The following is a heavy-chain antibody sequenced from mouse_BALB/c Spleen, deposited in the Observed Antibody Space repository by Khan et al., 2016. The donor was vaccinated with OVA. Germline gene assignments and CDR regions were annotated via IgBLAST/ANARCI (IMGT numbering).Heavy chain of an antibody. J-gene: IGHJ1*01. CDR1: GYSITSDYA. Sequence: EVQLQESGPGLVKPSQSLSLTCTVTGYSITSDYAWNWIRQFPGNKLEWMGYISYSGSTGYNPFLKSRIFITRDTSNNQFFLQLNSVTTEDTATYYCARRYYYGHWYFDVWGAGTTVTVSS. V-gene: IGHV3-2*02. D-gene: IGHD1-1*01. CDR3: ARRYYYGHWYFDV. CDR2: ISYSGST.